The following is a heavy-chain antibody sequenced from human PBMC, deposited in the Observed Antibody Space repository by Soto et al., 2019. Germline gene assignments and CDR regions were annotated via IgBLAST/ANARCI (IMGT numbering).Heavy chain of an antibody. CDR1: GDTFSSYA. D-gene: IGHD5-12*01. CDR3: VRVVAIPGYPDN. Sequence: VQLVQSGAEVRQPASSVKVSCKTSGDTFSSYAISWVRQAPGQGLEWMGGIVPIVDTSTYAQKFQGRVTITADESTSTVYMELSSLRSDDTAVYYCVRVVAIPGYPDNWGQGTLVTVSS. J-gene: IGHJ4*02. V-gene: IGHV1-69*12. CDR2: IVPIVDTS.